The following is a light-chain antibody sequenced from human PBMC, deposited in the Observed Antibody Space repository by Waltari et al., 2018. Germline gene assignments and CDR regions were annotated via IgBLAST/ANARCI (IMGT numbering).Light chain of an antibody. CDR1: QSVLYSSNNKNY. Sequence: DIVMTQSPDSLAASLGERATINCKSSQSVLYSSNNKNYLSWYQQKPGQPPKVLIYWASTRESGVPDRFSGSGSGTDFTLTSSSLQAEDVAVYYCQQYYGTPLTFGGGTKVEIK. CDR3: QQYYGTPLT. J-gene: IGKJ4*01. CDR2: WAS. V-gene: IGKV4-1*01.